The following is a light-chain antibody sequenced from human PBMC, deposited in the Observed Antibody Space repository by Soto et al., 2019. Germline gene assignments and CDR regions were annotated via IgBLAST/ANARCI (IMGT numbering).Light chain of an antibody. CDR1: QGVSNN. CDR3: QQYDNWPT. CDR2: AAS. V-gene: IGKV3D-15*01. J-gene: IGKJ5*01. Sequence: EIVMTQSPATLSVSPGDRATISCRASQGVSNNLAWYQQKPGKTPKLLFYAASTRPAGLPARFSGSGSGTESTLTISSLQSEDFAVYYCQQYDNWPTFGQGTRLEIK.